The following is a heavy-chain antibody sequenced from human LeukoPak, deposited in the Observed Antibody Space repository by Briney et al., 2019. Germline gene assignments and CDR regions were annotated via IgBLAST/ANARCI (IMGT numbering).Heavy chain of an antibody. Sequence: SETLSLTCTVSGGSISSYYWSWIRQPPGKGLEWIGYIYYSGSTYYNPSLKSRVTISVDTSKNQFSLKLSSVTAADTAVYYCARQKGGAAAVFSHFDYWGQGTLVTVSS. CDR1: GGSISSYY. V-gene: IGHV4-59*06. D-gene: IGHD6-13*01. CDR3: ARQKGGAAAVFSHFDY. CDR2: IYYSGST. J-gene: IGHJ4*02.